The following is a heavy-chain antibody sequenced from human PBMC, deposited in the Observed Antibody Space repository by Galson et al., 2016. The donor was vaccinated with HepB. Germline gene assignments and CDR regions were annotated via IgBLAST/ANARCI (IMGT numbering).Heavy chain of an antibody. CDR2: ISYNGDP. J-gene: IGHJ5*02. Sequence: ETLSLTCSVSGASINTGSHYWGWVRQPPGGGLEWIGSISYNGDPYYNPSLKSRVTISVDTSTNQFSLNLRSVTAADTAVYYCANDNWNDEGGWFDPWGQGTLTTVSS. D-gene: IGHD1-1*01. CDR3: ANDNWNDEGGWFDP. CDR1: GASINTGSHY. V-gene: IGHV4-39*07.